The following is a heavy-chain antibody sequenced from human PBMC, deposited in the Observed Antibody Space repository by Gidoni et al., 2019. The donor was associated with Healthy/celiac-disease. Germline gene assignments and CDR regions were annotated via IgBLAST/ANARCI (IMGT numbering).Heavy chain of an antibody. Sequence: EVQLVESGGGLVQPGGSLRLSCAASGFIFSSYDMHWVRQAPGKGLEWVSAIGTAGDPYYPGSVKGRFTISRENAKNSLYLQMNSLRAGDTAVYYCARGRGSSLGNAFDIWGQGTMVTVSS. D-gene: IGHD6-6*01. CDR3: ARGRGSSLGNAFDI. J-gene: IGHJ3*02. CDR1: GFIFSSYD. V-gene: IGHV3-13*05. CDR2: IGTAGDP.